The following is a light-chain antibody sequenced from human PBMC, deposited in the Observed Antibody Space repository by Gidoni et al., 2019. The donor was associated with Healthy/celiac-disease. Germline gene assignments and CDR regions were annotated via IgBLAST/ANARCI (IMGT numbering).Light chain of an antibody. J-gene: IGKJ4*01. CDR1: QSISSY. Sequence: DIQMTKCPSSLSASVGDRVTITCRASQSISSYFNWYQQKPGNAPKLLIYAASSLQSGVPSRFSGSGSGTDFTLTISSLQPEDFATYYCQQSYSTPLTFGGGTKVEIK. V-gene: IGKV1-39*01. CDR2: AAS. CDR3: QQSYSTPLT.